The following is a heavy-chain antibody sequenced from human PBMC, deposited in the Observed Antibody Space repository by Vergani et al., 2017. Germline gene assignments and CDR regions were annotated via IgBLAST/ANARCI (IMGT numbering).Heavy chain of an antibody. V-gene: IGHV3-48*03. CDR1: GFTFSSYE. CDR3: ARAPSNRQLLYVNWFDP. D-gene: IGHD2-2*02. J-gene: IGHJ5*02. Sequence: EVQLVESGGGLVQPGGSLRLSCAASGFTFSSYEMNWVRQAPGKGLEWVSYISSSGSTIYYADSVKGRFTISRDNAKNSLYLQMNSLRAEDTAVYYCARAPSNRQLLYVNWFDPWGQGTLVTVSS. CDR2: ISSSGSTI.